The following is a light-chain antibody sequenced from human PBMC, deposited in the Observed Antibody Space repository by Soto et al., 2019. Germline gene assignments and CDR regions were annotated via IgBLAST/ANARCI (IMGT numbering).Light chain of an antibody. Sequence: QSVLTQPPSVSGAPGQRVTISCTGSSSNIGAGYDVHWYQQLPGTAPKLLIYGNSNRPSGVPDRFSGSKSGTSASLAITGXXXXXXXXYYCQSYDSSLSGLVFGTGTKVTVX. V-gene: IGLV1-40*01. CDR2: GNS. CDR3: QSYDSSLSGLV. CDR1: SSNIGAGYD. J-gene: IGLJ1*01.